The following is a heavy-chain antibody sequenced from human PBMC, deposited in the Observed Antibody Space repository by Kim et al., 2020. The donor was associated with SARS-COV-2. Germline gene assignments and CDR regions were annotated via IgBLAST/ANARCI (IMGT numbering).Heavy chain of an antibody. J-gene: IGHJ4*02. Sequence: GGSLRLSCVASGFTFSASAMTWVRQAPGTGLEWVSSISNSGSTSYYADSVRGRFTISRDNSRNTLYLQMNSLRVEDTAVYYCAKTCTGGINSCCDFWGQGTLVTVSS. V-gene: IGHV3-23*01. CDR3: AKTCTGGINSCCDF. CDR1: GFTFSASA. CDR2: ISNSGSTS. D-gene: IGHD2-8*02.